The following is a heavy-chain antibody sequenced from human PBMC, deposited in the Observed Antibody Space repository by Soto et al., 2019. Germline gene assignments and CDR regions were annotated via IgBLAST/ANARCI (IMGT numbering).Heavy chain of an antibody. V-gene: IGHV4-39*01. Sequence: SETLSLTCTVSGGSISSSSYYWGWIRQPPGKGLEWIGSIYYSGSTYYNPSLKSRVTISVDTSKNQFSLKLSSVTAADTAVYYCARGGYRPKGMDVWGQGTTVTVSS. CDR1: GGSISSSSYY. J-gene: IGHJ6*02. D-gene: IGHD6-13*01. CDR3: ARGGYRPKGMDV. CDR2: IYYSGST.